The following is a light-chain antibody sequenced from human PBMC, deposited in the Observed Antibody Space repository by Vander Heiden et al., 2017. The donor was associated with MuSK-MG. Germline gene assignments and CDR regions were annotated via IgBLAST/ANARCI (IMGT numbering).Light chain of an antibody. J-gene: IGLJ3*02. CDR2: LEGSGSY. Sequence: QPVLTQSSSASASLVSSVKLTCTLSSGHSSYIIAWHQQQPGKAPRYLMKLEGSGSYNKGSGVPDRVSGSSYAAARSLSISNLQSEDDSYYYSETWDSKTRVFGGGTKLTVL. CDR1: SGHSSYI. CDR3: ETWDSKTRV. V-gene: IGLV4-60*03.